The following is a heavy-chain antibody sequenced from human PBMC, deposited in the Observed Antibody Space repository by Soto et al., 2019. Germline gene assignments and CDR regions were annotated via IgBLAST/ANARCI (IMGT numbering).Heavy chain of an antibody. CDR1: GFNFSFFA. D-gene: IGHD2-2*01. J-gene: IGHJ4*02. CDR3: SRVVCSSIWCVTQLNN. CDR2: ISFDGTTI. Sequence: GGTMRLSCASSGFNFSFFAMHWVRKTPGKGLERVAVISFDGTTINYDESVRGLLTISRDSSRNMLYLQMNNLKPEDSAIYYCSRVVCSSIWCVTQLNNLGQGTLVTVSA. V-gene: IGHV3-30-3*01.